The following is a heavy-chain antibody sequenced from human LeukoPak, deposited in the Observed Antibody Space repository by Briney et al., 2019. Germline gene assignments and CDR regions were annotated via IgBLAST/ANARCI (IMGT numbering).Heavy chain of an antibody. J-gene: IGHJ4*02. D-gene: IGHD3-3*01. Sequence: ASVKASCKVSGYSLTQLSMHWVRQGIGRGLEWMGGFDPVDGETIYAQKFRGRVTMTENTSTDTAYMELSSLRSDDTAVYYCAILLEDYAFSTGSAKDYWGQGTLVTVSS. CDR1: GYSLTQLS. V-gene: IGHV1-24*01. CDR2: FDPVDGET. CDR3: AILLEDYAFSTGSAKDY.